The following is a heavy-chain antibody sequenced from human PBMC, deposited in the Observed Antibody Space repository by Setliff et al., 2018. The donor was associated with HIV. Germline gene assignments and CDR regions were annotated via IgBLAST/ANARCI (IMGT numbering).Heavy chain of an antibody. CDR2: ISHTGST. D-gene: IGHD2-2*02. Sequence: SETLSLTCAVYGESFSAYYWSWIRQSPEMGLEWIAEISHTGSTKYNPSLGSRVTISLATSKNQFSLSLRSLSAADTAVYYCARDKRYRFPFDSWGQGTLVTVSS. CDR1: GESFSAYY. J-gene: IGHJ4*02. CDR3: ARDKRYRFPFDS. V-gene: IGHV4-34*01.